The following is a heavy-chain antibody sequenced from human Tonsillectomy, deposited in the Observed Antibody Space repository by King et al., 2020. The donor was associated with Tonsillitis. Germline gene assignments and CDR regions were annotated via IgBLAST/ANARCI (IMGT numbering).Heavy chain of an antibody. J-gene: IGHJ4*02. V-gene: IGHV3-30*18. D-gene: IGHD6-6*01. CDR1: GFIFSSNG. CDR2: ISYDEANK. CDR3: AKDLTHIAARPEY. Sequence: VQLVESGGGVVPPGRSLRLSCAASGFIFSSNGMHWVRQAPGKGLEWLAVISYDEANKFYTDSVKGRFTISRDNSKNTLYLEMNTLKPDDTAVYFCAKDLTHIAARPEYWGQGTLVTVSS.